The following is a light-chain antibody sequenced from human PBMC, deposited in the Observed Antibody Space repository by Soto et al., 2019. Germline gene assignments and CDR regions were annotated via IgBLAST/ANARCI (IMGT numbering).Light chain of an antibody. CDR3: QQRSNWPST. Sequence: EIVLTQSPATRSLSPGDRATLSCRASQSGSGYLAWYQQKPGQAPRLLIYDASNRATGIPARFSGSGSGTDFTLTITSLEPEDCAVYYCQQRSNWPSTFGGGTKVEI. V-gene: IGKV3-11*01. J-gene: IGKJ4*01. CDR1: QSGSGY. CDR2: DAS.